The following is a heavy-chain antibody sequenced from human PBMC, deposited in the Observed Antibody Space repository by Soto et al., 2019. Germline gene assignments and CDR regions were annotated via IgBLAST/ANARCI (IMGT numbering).Heavy chain of an antibody. J-gene: IGHJ4*02. Sequence: LETLSLTCTVSGDPVSSSSYFLGWVRPPPGKGLEWVGSIYYSGSTYYSPSPETLVIISVDTSKNHLSLKLTSVTAADTAFFFFGRRALGRATLNLPAFWGKGTLVTVPS. V-gene: IGHV4-39*02. CDR1: GDPVSSSSYF. CDR2: IYYSGST. D-gene: IGHD1-26*01. CDR3: GRRALGRATLNLPAF.